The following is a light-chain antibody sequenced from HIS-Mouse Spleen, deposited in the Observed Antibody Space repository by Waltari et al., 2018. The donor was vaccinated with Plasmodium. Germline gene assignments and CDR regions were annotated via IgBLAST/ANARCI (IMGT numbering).Light chain of an antibody. V-gene: IGKV2-28*01. CDR1: QSLLHSNGYNY. J-gene: IGKJ4*01. CDR2: LGS. Sequence: DIVMTQSPLSLPVTPGEPASISCRSSQSLLHSNGYNYLDWYLEKPGQSQQLLIYLGSNRASGVPDRFSGSGSGTDFTRKISRVEAEDVGVYYCMQALQTPLTFGGGTKVEIK. CDR3: MQALQTPLT.